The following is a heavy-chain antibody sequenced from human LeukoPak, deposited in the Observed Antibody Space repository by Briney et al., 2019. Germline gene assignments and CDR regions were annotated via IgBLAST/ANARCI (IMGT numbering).Heavy chain of an antibody. CDR1: GFTFSSYA. V-gene: IGHV3-30-3*01. D-gene: IGHD1-1*01. Sequence: GGSLRLSCAASGFTFSSYAMHWVRQAPGKGLEWVAVISYDGSNKYYADSVKGRFTISRDNSKNTLYLQMSSLRAEDTAVYYCAKSWNDYYYYYMDVWGKGTTVTVSS. CDR3: AKSWNDYYYYYMDV. CDR2: ISYDGSNK. J-gene: IGHJ6*03.